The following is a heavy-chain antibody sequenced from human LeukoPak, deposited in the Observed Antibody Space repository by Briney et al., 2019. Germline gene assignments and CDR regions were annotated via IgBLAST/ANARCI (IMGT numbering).Heavy chain of an antibody. V-gene: IGHV4-34*01. D-gene: IGHD3-3*02. J-gene: IGHJ4*02. CDR1: GGSFSGYY. CDR2: INHSGST. Sequence: PSETLSLTCAVHGGSFSGYYWSWIRQPPGKGLEWIGEINHSGSTNYNPSLKSRVTISVDTSKNQFSLKLSSVTAADTAVYYCARGPHLDYWGQGTLVTVSS. CDR3: ARGPHLDY.